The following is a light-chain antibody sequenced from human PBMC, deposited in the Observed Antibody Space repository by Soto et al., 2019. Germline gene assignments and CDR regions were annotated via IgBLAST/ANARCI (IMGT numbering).Light chain of an antibody. CDR1: QSISSY. V-gene: IGKV1-39*01. CDR2: AAS. J-gene: IGKJ1*01. Sequence: DIQVTQSPSSLSASVGDRDTITCRASQSISSYLNWYRQKPGRAPNLLIYAASKLQSGVPSRFSGSGSGTDFTLTISSLQPGDFAIYYCHQSYSAPWTFGQGTKVEIK. CDR3: HQSYSAPWT.